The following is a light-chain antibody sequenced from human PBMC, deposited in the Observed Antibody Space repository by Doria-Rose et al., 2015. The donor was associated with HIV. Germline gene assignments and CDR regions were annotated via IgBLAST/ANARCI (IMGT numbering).Light chain of an antibody. Sequence: SLSASVGDRVTITCRASQSISNYLNWYQQRPGKAPKLLIYAASSLQSGVPSRFSGSGSGTNFTLTISSLQPEDFAPYYCQQSYSTHPLTFGGGTKVEIK. CDR3: QQSYSTHPLT. CDR2: AAS. CDR1: QSISNY. J-gene: IGKJ4*01. V-gene: IGKV1-39*01.